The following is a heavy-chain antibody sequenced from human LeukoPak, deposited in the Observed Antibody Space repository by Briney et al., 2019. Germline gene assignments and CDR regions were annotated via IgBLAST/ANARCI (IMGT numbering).Heavy chain of an antibody. CDR2: IYYSGST. J-gene: IGHJ4*02. CDR3: ARVSEISPSYYYDSSGYYYFDY. CDR1: GGSISSYY. V-gene: IGHV4-59*01. Sequence: SETLSLTCTVSGGSISSYYWSWIRQPPGKGLEWIGNIYYSGSTNYNPSLKSRVTISVDTSKNQFSLKLSSVTAADTAVYYCARVSEISPSYYYDSSGYYYFDYWGQGTLVTVSS. D-gene: IGHD3-22*01.